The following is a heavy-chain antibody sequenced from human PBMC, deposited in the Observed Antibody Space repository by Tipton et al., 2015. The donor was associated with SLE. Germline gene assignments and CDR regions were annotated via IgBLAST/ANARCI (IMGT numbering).Heavy chain of an antibody. D-gene: IGHD1-26*01. V-gene: IGHV4-34*01. CDR3: ARDLYGGATSLDF. Sequence: TLSLTCAVYGGSFSGYYWSWIRQSPGKGLEWIGDINHSGSTNYNPSLKSRVTISIDTSKNQFSLNLRSVTAADTAVYYCARDLYGGATSLDFWGQGTLVTVSS. CDR2: INHSGST. J-gene: IGHJ4*02. CDR1: GGSFSGYY.